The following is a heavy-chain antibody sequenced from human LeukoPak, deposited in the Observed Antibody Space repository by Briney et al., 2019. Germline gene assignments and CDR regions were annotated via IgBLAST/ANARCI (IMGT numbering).Heavy chain of an antibody. Sequence: GESLRLSCAASGFTFSSYAMSWVRQAPGKGLEWVSAISGSGGSTYYADSVKGRFTISRDNSKTTLYLQMNSLRAEDTAVYYCAKVPNYYDSSGYYYINWFDPWGQGTLVTVSS. CDR1: GFTFSSYA. CDR2: ISGSGGST. CDR3: AKVPNYYDSSGYYYINWFDP. D-gene: IGHD3-22*01. V-gene: IGHV3-23*01. J-gene: IGHJ5*02.